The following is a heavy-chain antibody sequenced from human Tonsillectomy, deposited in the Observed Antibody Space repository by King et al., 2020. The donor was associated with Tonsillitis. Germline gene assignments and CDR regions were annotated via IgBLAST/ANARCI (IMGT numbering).Heavy chain of an antibody. Sequence: VQLVESGGGLVQPGGSLRLSCAASGFTFSSYAMSWVRQAPGKGLEWVSAISGSGGSTYYADSVKGRFTISRDNSKNTLYLQMNSLRAEDTAVYYCAKDIKIGYSYGSGPGMDVWGQGTTVTVSS. D-gene: IGHD3-10*01. CDR3: AKDIKIGYSYGSGPGMDV. CDR2: ISGSGGST. V-gene: IGHV3-23*04. J-gene: IGHJ6*02. CDR1: GFTFSSYA.